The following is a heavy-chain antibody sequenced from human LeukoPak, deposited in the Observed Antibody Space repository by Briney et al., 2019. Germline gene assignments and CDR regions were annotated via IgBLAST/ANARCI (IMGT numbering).Heavy chain of an antibody. J-gene: IGHJ4*02. CDR3: ARHPGLSSGYLDY. V-gene: IGHV5-51*01. CDR1: GYSFATYW. D-gene: IGHD3-3*01. CDR2: IYPGNSDT. Sequence: GESLKISCKGSGYSFATYWIAWVRQMPGKGLEWMGIIYPGNSDTRYSPSFQGQVTIPADKSITTAYLEWSSLKASDTAMYYCARHPGLSSGYLDYWGQGTQLTVSS.